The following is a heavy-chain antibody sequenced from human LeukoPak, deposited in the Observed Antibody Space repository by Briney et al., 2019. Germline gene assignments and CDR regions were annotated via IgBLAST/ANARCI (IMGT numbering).Heavy chain of an antibody. J-gene: IGHJ5*02. D-gene: IGHD3-3*01. CDR3: ARAALYYDFWSGYRAHWFDP. Sequence: SETLSLTCTVSGGSISSSSYYWGWIRQPPGKGLEWIGSIYYSGSTYYNPSLKSRVTISVDTSKNQFSLKLSSVTAADTAVYYCARAALYYDFWSGYRAHWFDPWGQGTLVTVSS. CDR1: GGSISSSSYY. V-gene: IGHV4-39*07. CDR2: IYYSGST.